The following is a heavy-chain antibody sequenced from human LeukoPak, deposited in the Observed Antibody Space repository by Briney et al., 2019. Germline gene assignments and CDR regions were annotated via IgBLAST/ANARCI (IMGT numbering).Heavy chain of an antibody. CDR3: ARQGSSWYYFDY. D-gene: IGHD6-13*01. V-gene: IGHV4-39*01. CDR1: GGSISSSSDY. CDR2: IYYSGST. J-gene: IGHJ4*02. Sequence: SETLSLTCTVSGGSISSSSDYWGWIRQPPGKGLEWIGTIYYSGSTYYNPSLKSRVTISVDTSKNQFSLKLSSVTAAHTSVYYCARQGSSWYYFDYWGQGTLVTVSS.